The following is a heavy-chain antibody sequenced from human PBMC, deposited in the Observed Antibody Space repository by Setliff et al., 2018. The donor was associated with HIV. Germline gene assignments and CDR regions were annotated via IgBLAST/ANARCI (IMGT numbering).Heavy chain of an antibody. CDR1: GGSFSAYY. D-gene: IGHD6-19*01. J-gene: IGHJ4*02. CDR2: IDHTGSA. CDR3: ASGPRVSAAVVETPSAY. V-gene: IGHV4-34*01. Sequence: SETLSLTCAVSGGSFSAYYWTWIRQSPHKGLEWVGEIDHTGSAYYNPSLTSRVTISVDTSKNRFSLELSSVTAADTALYYCASGPRVSAAVVETPSAYWGQGTRVTVSS.